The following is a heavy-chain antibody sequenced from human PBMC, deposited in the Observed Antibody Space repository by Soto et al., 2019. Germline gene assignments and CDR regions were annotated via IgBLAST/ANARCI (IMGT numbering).Heavy chain of an antibody. CDR2: ISAYTDDP. V-gene: IGHV1-18*01. CDR1: GNTFTNFG. J-gene: IGHJ5*02. Sequence: ASVKVSCKASGNTFTNFGVTWVRQAPGQGLEWMGWISAYTDDPNYAQKFQGRVTMTIDTSTSTAYLDLRSLTSDDTAVYYCARVIPGAEAWFDPCGQGPLVTVSS. D-gene: IGHD2-2*01. CDR3: ARVIPGAEAWFDP.